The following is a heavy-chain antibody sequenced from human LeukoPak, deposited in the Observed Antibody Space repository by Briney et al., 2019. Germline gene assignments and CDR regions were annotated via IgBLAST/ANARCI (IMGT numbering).Heavy chain of an antibody. J-gene: IGHJ4*02. CDR2: IYYSGST. Sequence: SETLSLTCTVSGGSISSSSYQWGWIRQHPGKGLEWIGYIYYSGSTYYNPSLKSRVSISVDTSKNQFSLKLSSVTAADTAVYYCARAVAGTRVDYWGQGTLVTVSS. CDR1: GGSISSSSYQ. V-gene: IGHV4-31*03. D-gene: IGHD6-19*01. CDR3: ARAVAGTRVDY.